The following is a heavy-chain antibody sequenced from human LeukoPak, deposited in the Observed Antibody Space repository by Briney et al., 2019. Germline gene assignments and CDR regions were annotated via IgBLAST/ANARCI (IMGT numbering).Heavy chain of an antibody. J-gene: IGHJ5*02. CDR2: IRYDGSNK. CDR3: AKDWEYCSSTSCYSRRRVFDP. V-gene: IGHV3-30*02. D-gene: IGHD2-2*01. Sequence: GGPLRLSCAASGFTFSSYGMHWVRQAPGKGLEWVAFIRYDGSNKYYADSVKGRFTIPRDNSKNTLYLQMNSLRAEDTAVYYCAKDWEYCSSTSCYSRRRVFDPWGQGTLVTVSS. CDR1: GFTFSSYG.